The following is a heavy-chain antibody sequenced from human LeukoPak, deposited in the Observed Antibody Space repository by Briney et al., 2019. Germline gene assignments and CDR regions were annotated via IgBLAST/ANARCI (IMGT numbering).Heavy chain of an antibody. CDR3: ARGGVVRYSGYGVTDV. J-gene: IGHJ6*02. CDR1: GGSFSGYY. D-gene: IGHD5-12*01. Sequence: PSETLSLTCAVYGGSFSGYYWSWIRQPPGKGLEWIGEINHSGSTNYNPSLKSRVTISVDTSKNQFSLKLSSVTAADTAVYYCARGGVVRYSGYGVTDVWGQGTTVTVSS. CDR2: INHSGST. V-gene: IGHV4-34*01.